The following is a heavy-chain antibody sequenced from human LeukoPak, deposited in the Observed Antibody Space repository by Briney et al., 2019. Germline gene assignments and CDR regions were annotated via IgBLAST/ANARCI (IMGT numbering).Heavy chain of an antibody. V-gene: IGHV4-39*01. CDR3: ARQLYSSATV. Sequence: SETLSLTCTVSGGSISSSNYFWGWIRQPPGKGLEWIGNIYYSGSTYYNPSLKSRVTISLDTSKNQFSLQLSSVTVADTAGYYCARQLYSSATVWGQGTTVTVSS. CDR2: IYYSGST. CDR1: GGSISSSNYF. J-gene: IGHJ6*02. D-gene: IGHD6-25*01.